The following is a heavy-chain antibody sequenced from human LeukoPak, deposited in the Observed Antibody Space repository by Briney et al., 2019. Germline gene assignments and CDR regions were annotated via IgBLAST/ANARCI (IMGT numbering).Heavy chain of an antibody. V-gene: IGHV4-4*09. CDR1: GGSINSYY. CDR2: TYTSGSS. D-gene: IGHD3-10*01. J-gene: IGHJ4*02. Sequence: SETLSLTCTVSGGSINSYYWSWIRQPPGKGLEWIGNTYTSGSSNYNPSLRSRVTISVDTSKNQFSLKLSSVTAADTAVYYCARHSEAITMVRGVIKDWGQGTLVTVSS. CDR3: ARHSEAITMVRGVIKD.